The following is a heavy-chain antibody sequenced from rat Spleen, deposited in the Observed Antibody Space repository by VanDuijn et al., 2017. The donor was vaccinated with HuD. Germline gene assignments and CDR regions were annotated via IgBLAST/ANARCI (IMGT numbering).Heavy chain of an antibody. J-gene: IGHJ3*01. CDR2: ISPSGVT. D-gene: IGHD4-3*01. CDR3: VRQDTSGYSNWFAY. Sequence: EVQLVESGGALVQPGRSLKLSCAASGFTFSNFDMAWVRQAPTKGLEWVASISPSGVTYYRDSVKGRFTVSIENAKSTLYLLMDRLRSEDTATYYCVRQDTSGYSNWFAYWGQGTLVTVSS. CDR1: GFTFSNFD. V-gene: IGHV5-25*01.